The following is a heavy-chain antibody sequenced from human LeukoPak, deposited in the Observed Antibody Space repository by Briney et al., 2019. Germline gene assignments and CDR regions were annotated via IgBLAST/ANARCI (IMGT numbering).Heavy chain of an antibody. J-gene: IGHJ3*02. V-gene: IGHV3-64*01. D-gene: IGHD4-17*01. CDR2: ISSNGGST. CDR3: ARAYGDYVDDAFDI. CDR1: GFTFSSYA. Sequence: GGSLRLSCAASGFTFSSYAMHWVRQAPGKGLEYVSAISSNGGSTYYANSVKCRFTISRDNSKNTLYLQMGSLRAEDMAVYYCARAYGDYVDDAFDIWGQGTMVTVSS.